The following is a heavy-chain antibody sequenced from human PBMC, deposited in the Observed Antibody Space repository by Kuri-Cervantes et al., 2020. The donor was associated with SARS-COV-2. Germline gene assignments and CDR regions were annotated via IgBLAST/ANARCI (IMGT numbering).Heavy chain of an antibody. CDR3: AKVKVVLGYFDY. V-gene: IGHV3-23*01. J-gene: IGHJ4*02. Sequence: GESLKISCAASGFIFSDYYMSWIRQAPGKGLEWVSAISGSGGSTFYPDSVKGRFTVSRDNSKNTLYLQMNSLRAEDTAVYYCAKVKVVLGYFDYWGQGTLVTVSS. CDR2: ISGSGGST. D-gene: IGHD7-27*01. CDR1: GFIFSDYY.